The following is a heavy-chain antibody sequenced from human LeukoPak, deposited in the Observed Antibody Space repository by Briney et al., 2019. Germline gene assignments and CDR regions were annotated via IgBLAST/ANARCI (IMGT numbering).Heavy chain of an antibody. V-gene: IGHV3-33*01. D-gene: IGHD4-17*01. CDR1: GFSFSSYG. CDR3: ARDATEYGDSHFDW. Sequence: GRPLRLSCSASGFSFSSYGMHWVRQSPGKGLEWVAVIWHDGSHQYYADSEKGRFTISRDNSRNTVYLQMDRLRVEDTAVYYCARDATEYGDSHFDWWGQGTLVTVSS. J-gene: IGHJ4*02. CDR2: IWHDGSHQ.